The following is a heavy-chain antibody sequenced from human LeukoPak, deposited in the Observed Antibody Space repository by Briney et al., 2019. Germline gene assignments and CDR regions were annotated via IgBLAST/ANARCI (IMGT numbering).Heavy chain of an antibody. V-gene: IGHV1-18*01. CDR3: ARLHYDRLWGSYRFLDY. J-gene: IGHJ4*02. D-gene: IGHD3-16*02. CDR2: INGYNANT. CDR1: GYSLTSHG. Sequence: AAVKVSCKTSGYSLTSHGISSVPPDPQQRPDWMRQINGYNANTLYAQNLQGRVTLTTDTSTNTTYMELRSLRSDDTAVSYCARLHYDRLWGSYRFLDYWGQGALVAVSS.